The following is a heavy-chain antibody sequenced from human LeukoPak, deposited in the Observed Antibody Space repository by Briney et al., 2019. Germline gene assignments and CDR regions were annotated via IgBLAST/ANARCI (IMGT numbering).Heavy chain of an antibody. CDR3: AKDFYSSGSLFDY. Sequence: GGSLRLSCAASGFTFSSYAMHWVRQAPGKGLEWVAVISYDGGNKYYVDSVKGRFTISRDNSKNTLYLQMNSLRAEDTAVYYCAKDFYSSGSLFDYWGQGTLVTVSS. J-gene: IGHJ4*02. D-gene: IGHD5-18*01. CDR1: GFTFSSYA. CDR2: ISYDGGNK. V-gene: IGHV3-30*18.